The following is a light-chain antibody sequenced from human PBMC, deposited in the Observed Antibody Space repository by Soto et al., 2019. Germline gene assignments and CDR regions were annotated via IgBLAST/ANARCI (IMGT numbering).Light chain of an antibody. Sequence: SYELTQPPSVSVSPGQTASITCSGYKLGDKNACWYQKKPGRSLVLFIYEVTKPPSGTPERFSGSNSGNTATLTISGTQAMDEADYYCQAWDSSTGVFGGGTKLTVL. CDR1: KLGDKN. CDR2: EVT. J-gene: IGLJ2*01. V-gene: IGLV3-1*01. CDR3: QAWDSSTGV.